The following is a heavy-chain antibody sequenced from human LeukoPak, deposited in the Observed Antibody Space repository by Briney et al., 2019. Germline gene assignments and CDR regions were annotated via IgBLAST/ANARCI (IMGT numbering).Heavy chain of an antibody. CDR2: IYYSGST. CDR3: ARHDGVSELGY. CDR1: GGSISSSSYY. V-gene: IGHV4-39*01. J-gene: IGHJ4*02. Sequence: PSETLSLTCTVSGGSISSSSYYWGWIRQPPGKGLEWIGSIYYSGSTYYNPSLKSRVTISVDTSKNQFSLKLSSVTAADTAVYYCARHDGVSELGYWGQGTLVTVSS. D-gene: IGHD3-3*01.